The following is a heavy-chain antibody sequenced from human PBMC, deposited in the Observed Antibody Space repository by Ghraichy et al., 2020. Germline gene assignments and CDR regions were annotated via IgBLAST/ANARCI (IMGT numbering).Heavy chain of an antibody. V-gene: IGHV4-38-2*02. CDR2: IYHSGST. CDR3: ATADCSGGSCYFPQIDY. D-gene: IGHD2-15*01. J-gene: IGHJ4*02. Sequence: SETLSLTCTVSGYSISSGYYWGWIRQPPGKGLEWIGSIYHSGSTYYNPSLKSRVTISVDTSKNQFSLKLRSVTAADTAVYYCATADCSGGSCYFPQIDYWGQGTLVTVSS. CDR1: GYSISSGYY.